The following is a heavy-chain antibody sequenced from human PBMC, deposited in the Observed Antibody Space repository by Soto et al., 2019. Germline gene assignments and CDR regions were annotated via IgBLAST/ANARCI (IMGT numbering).Heavy chain of an antibody. CDR3: ARALYCVGPGGYRHCSYGRYT. V-gene: IGHV1-18*04. J-gene: IGHJ6*02. CDR1: GYTSTSHG. D-gene: IGHD6-25*01. Sequence: ASVKVSCKASGYTSTSHGISWVRQAPGQGLEWLGWISTYNSRTHYAQKVQGRVTMTTDTSTSTAYMDLRSLTFDDTAVYSRARALYCVGPGGYRHCSYGRYTWGRGTRVT. CDR2: ISTYNSRT.